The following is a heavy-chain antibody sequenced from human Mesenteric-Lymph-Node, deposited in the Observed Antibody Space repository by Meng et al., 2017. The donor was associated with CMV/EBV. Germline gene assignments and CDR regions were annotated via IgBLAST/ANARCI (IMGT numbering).Heavy chain of an antibody. CDR3: ARGVAAHPDYYYYYGMDV. CDR2: ISSSGSTI. CDR1: GFTFSSYE. Sequence: LSLTCAASGFTFSSYEMNWVRQAPGKGLEWVSYISSSGSTIYYADSVKGRFTISRDNAKNSLYLQMNSLRAEDTAVYYCARGVAAHPDYYYYYGMDVWGQGTTVTVSS. D-gene: IGHD6-6*01. J-gene: IGHJ6*02. V-gene: IGHV3-48*03.